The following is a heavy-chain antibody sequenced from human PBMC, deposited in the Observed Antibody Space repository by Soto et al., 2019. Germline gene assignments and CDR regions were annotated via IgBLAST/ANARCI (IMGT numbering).Heavy chain of an antibody. CDR3: AKGSASSRPYYFDY. D-gene: IGHD6-6*01. Sequence: EVQLLESGGGLVQPGGYLRLSCAASGYSITRHAMSRVRQAPGKGLEWVSAISDTGGSTWYADSVKGRFTISRDNSKNTLYLQMNSLRAEDTAVYYCAKGSASSRPYYFDYWGQGTLVTVSS. CDR1: GYSITRHA. V-gene: IGHV3-23*01. J-gene: IGHJ4*02. CDR2: ISDTGGST.